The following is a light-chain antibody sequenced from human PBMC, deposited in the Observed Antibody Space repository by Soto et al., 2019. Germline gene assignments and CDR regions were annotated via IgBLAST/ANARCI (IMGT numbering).Light chain of an antibody. CDR1: QSVSSSY. CDR3: QQYGSSPIT. CDR2: GAS. Sequence: EIVLTQSPGTLSLSPGERATLSCRASQSVSSSYLAWYQQKPGQAPRLLIYGASSRATGIPDRFSGTGSGTDFTLTISRLEPEDFAAYFCQQYGSSPITFGQGTRLEIK. V-gene: IGKV3-20*01. J-gene: IGKJ5*01.